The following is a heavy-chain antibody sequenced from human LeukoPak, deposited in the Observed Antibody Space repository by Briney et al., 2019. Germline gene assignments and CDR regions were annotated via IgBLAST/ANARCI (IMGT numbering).Heavy chain of an antibody. J-gene: IGHJ6*03. D-gene: IGHD4-11*01. V-gene: IGHV1-69*05. CDR3: ASVTVTTWAPDGHMDV. CDR2: IIPMFGTT. Sequence: ASVKVSCKASGGTFSNYAISWVRQAPGQGLEWMGRIIPMFGTTNYAQKFRGRVTITTDESTSTAYMEVSSLRIEDTAVYYCASVTVTTWAPDGHMDVWGKGTTVTVSS. CDR1: GGTFSNYA.